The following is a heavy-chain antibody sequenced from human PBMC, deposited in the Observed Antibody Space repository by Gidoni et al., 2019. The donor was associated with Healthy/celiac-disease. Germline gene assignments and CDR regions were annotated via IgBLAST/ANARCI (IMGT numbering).Heavy chain of an antibody. J-gene: IGHJ3*02. D-gene: IGHD3-3*01. CDR2: ISWNSGSI. CDR1: GVTFDDYA. V-gene: IGHV3-9*01. CDR3: AKDIYDTPWAFDI. Sequence: EVQLVESGGGVVQPGRSLRLSCAASGVTFDDYAMHWVRQAPGKGLVWVSGISWNSGSIGYADSVKGRFTISRDNAKSSLYLQMSSLRAEDTALYYCAKDIYDTPWAFDIWGQRTMVTVSS.